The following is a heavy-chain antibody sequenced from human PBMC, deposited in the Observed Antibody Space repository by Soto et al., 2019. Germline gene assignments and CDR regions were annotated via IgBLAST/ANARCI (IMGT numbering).Heavy chain of an antibody. CDR3: ARGMSPAIVVVTAILPYGMDV. J-gene: IGHJ6*02. CDR2: ISSNSAYI. CDR1: GFTFRSFT. D-gene: IGHD2-21*02. V-gene: IGHV3-21*01. Sequence: PGGSLRLSCAASGFTFRSFTMNWVRQAPGKGLEWVSTISSNSAYIYYTDALRGRFTISRDNAKNSLYLQMNSLRDEDTAVYYCARGMSPAIVVVTAILPYGMDVWGQGTTVTVSS.